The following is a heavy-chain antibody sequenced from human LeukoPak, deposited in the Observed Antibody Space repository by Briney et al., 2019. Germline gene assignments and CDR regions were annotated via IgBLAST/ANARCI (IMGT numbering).Heavy chain of an antibody. CDR2: INDDTP. D-gene: IGHD3-16*01. CDR1: GFSFNTYS. V-gene: IGHV3-53*01. CDR3: ARLGGTYDY. J-gene: IGHJ4*02. Sequence: GGSLRLSCTTSGFSFNTYSMSWVRQAPGKGLEWVSAINDDTPYYTDSVKGRFTISRDNSKNTLYLQMNSLRAEDTAVYYCARLGGTYDYWGQGTLVTVSS.